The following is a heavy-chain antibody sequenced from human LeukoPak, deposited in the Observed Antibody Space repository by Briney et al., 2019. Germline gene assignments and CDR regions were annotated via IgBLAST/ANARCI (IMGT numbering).Heavy chain of an antibody. D-gene: IGHD3-22*01. CDR1: GFTFGSYW. CDR2: IKQDGSEK. Sequence: PGGSLRLSCAASGFTFGSYWMSWVRQAPGKGLEWVANIKQDGSEKYYVDSVKGRFTISRDNAKNSLYLQMNSLRAEDTAVYYCAFQGYDSSGYLIWGQGTMVTVSS. J-gene: IGHJ3*02. V-gene: IGHV3-7*01. CDR3: AFQGYDSSGYLI.